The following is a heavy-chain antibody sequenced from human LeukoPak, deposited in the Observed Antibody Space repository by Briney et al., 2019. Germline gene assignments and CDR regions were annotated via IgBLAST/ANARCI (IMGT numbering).Heavy chain of an antibody. J-gene: IGHJ4*02. CDR2: MKSKADGGTT. CDR1: GFTFSKTW. V-gene: IGHV3-15*01. CDR3: TIEPQSLS. Sequence: GGALRLSRAASGFTFSKTWMSWVRQAPGKGLEWVGRMKSKADGGTTDYAAPVEGRFTISRDDSKDTLFLQMSSVKTEDTAVYYCTIEPQSLSWGQGTLVIVSS.